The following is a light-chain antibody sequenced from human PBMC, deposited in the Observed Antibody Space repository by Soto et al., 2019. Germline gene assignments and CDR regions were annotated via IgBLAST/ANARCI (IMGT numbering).Light chain of an antibody. Sequence: QSVLTQPPSASGTPGQRVTISCSGSSSNIGSNYVYWYQQLPGTAPKLLIHRNDQRPSGVPDRFSGSVSGTSAYLATSGLRSEDEATYYCAAWDDSLKGWVFGGGTKLTVL. V-gene: IGLV1-47*01. CDR2: RND. CDR1: SSNIGSNY. CDR3: AAWDDSLKGWV. J-gene: IGLJ3*02.